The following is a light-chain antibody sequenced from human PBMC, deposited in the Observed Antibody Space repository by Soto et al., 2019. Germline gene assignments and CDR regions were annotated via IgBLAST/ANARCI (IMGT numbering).Light chain of an antibody. V-gene: IGKV3-20*01. CDR3: QQYGSSPWT. CDR1: QSVRSN. Sequence: EIVMTQSPATLSVSPGERATLSCRASQSVRSNLAWHQQKPGQAPRLLIYDASTRDTGIPARFSGSGSGTDFTLTISRLEPEDFAVYYCQQYGSSPWTFGQGTKVDIK. CDR2: DAS. J-gene: IGKJ1*01.